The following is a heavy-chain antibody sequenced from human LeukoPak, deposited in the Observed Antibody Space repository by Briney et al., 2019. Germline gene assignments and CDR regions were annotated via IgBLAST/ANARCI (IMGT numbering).Heavy chain of an antibody. CDR1: GYTFTNSY. CDR3: ARIRDSYNDAYDL. J-gene: IGHJ4*02. V-gene: IGHV1-46*01. Sequence: ASVNVSCMASGYTFTNSYIHWVRQAPRQVLEWMGLINPDGGNTNYAQNFQGRVTLTRDTSTSTVYMELSTRRSEDTAIYYCARIRDSYNDAYDLWGQGTLVTVSS. CDR2: INPDGGNT. D-gene: IGHD5-24*01.